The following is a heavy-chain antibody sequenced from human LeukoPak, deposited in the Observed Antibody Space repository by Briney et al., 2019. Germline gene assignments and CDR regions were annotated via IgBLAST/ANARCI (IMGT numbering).Heavy chain of an antibody. CDR2: INPSGGST. CDR3: ARDLLSGMDV. Sequence: ASVTVSFTASGYTFTSYYMHWVRQAPGQGLEWMGIINPSGGSTSYAQKFQGRVAMTRDTSTSTVYMELSSLRSEDTAVYYCARDLLSGMDVWGQGTTVTVSS. V-gene: IGHV1-46*01. CDR1: GYTFTSYY. J-gene: IGHJ6*02.